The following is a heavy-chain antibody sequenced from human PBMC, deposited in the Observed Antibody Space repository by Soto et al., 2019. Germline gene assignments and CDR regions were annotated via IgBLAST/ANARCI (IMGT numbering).Heavy chain of an antibody. V-gene: IGHV3-9*01. CDR1: GFTFDDYA. J-gene: IGHJ4*02. D-gene: IGHD1-7*01. Sequence: PGGSLRLSCAASGFTFDDYAMHWVRQAPGKGLEWVSGISWNSGSIGYADSVKGRFTISRDNAKNSLYLQMNSLRAEDTALYYCAKDGVDANWNYVNYWGQGTLVTVSS. CDR3: AKDGVDANWNYVNY. CDR2: ISWNSGSI.